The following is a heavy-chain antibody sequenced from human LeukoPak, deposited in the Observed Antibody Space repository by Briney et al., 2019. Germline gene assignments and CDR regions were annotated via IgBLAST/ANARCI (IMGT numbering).Heavy chain of an antibody. D-gene: IGHD4-11*01. V-gene: IGHV3-23*01. J-gene: IGHJ4*02. Sequence: GGSLRLSCAASGFTFNNYAMTWVRQAPGKGLEWVSVVSGSGDNTNYADSVKGRLTISRDNSKNTLFLQMNSLRTEDTAVYFCARWGNDYSQFDSWGQGTLVTVS. CDR1: GFTFNNYA. CDR3: ARWGNDYSQFDS. CDR2: VSGSGDNT.